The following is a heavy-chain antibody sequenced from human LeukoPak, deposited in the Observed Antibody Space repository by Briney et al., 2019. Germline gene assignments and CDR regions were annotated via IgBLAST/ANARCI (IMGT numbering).Heavy chain of an antibody. CDR3: AREGSSWFHY. J-gene: IGHJ4*02. CDR1: GFTFSSYE. CDR2: ISSSGSTI. Sequence: QTGGSLRLPCAASGFTFSSYEMNWVRQAPGKGLEWVSYISSSGSTIYYADSVKGRFTISRDNAKNSLYLQMNSLRAEDTAVYYCAREGSSWFHYWGQGTLVTVSS. D-gene: IGHD6-13*01. V-gene: IGHV3-48*03.